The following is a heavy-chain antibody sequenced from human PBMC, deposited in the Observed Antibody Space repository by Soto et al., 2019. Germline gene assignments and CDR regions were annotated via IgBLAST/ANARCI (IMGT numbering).Heavy chain of an antibody. CDR3: ARGYCTTTICDPWFDP. J-gene: IGHJ5*02. V-gene: IGHV5-51*01. CDR1: GYAFTSYW. D-gene: IGHD2-2*01. Sequence: GESLKISCTGSGYAFTSYWIAWVRQMPGKGLEWMGIIYPGDSDTRYSPSFQGQVTISADKSITTAYLQWSSLKASDTAMYYCARGYCTTTICDPWFDPWGQGTLVTVS. CDR2: IYPGDSDT.